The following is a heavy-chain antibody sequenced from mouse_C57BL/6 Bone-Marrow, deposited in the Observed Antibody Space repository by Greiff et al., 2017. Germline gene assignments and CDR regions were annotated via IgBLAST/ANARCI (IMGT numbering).Heavy chain of an antibody. J-gene: IGHJ2*01. CDR3: ARWNYYGSSYGY. D-gene: IGHD1-1*01. V-gene: IGHV1-81*01. CDR2: IYTRSGNT. Sequence: QVQLQQSGAELARPGASVKLSCKASGYTFTSYGISWVKQSTGQGLEWIGEIYTRSGNTYYNEKFKGKATLTADKSSSTAYMELRSLTSEDSAVDYCARWNYYGSSYGYWGQGTTLTVSS. CDR1: GYTFTSYG.